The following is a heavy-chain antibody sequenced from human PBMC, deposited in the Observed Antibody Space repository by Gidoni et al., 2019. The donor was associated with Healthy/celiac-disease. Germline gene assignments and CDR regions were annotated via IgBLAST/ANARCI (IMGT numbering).Heavy chain of an antibody. CDR3: ARDGELEAGFDY. V-gene: IGHV4-61*02. CDR1: GGSISSGSYY. D-gene: IGHD1-1*01. J-gene: IGHJ4*02. CDR2: IYTSGST. Sequence: QVQLQESGPGLVKPSQTLSLTCTVSGGSISSGSYYWSWIRQPARKGLEWIGRIYTSGSTNYNPSLKSRVTISVDTSKNQFSLKLSSVTAADTAVYYCARDGELEAGFDYWGQGTLVTVSS.